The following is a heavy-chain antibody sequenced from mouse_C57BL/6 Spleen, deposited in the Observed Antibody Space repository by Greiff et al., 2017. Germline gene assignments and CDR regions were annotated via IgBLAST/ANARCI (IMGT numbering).Heavy chain of an antibody. CDR3: ASSVYYDYDEGFAY. Sequence: VQLQQSGAELVRPGTSVKVSCKASGYAFTNYLIEWVKQRPGQGLEWIGVINPGSGGTNYNEKFKGKATLTADKSSSTAHMQLSSLTSEDSAVYFCASSVYYDYDEGFAYWGQGTLVTVSA. J-gene: IGHJ3*01. CDR1: GYAFTNYL. CDR2: INPGSGGT. D-gene: IGHD2-4*01. V-gene: IGHV1-54*01.